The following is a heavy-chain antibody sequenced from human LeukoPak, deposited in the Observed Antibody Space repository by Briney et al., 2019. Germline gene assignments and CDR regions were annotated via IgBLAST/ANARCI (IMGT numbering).Heavy chain of an antibody. CDR1: GGSISSSSYY. CDR2: IYYSGST. J-gene: IGHJ4*02. V-gene: IGHV4-39*07. D-gene: IGHD3-22*01. Sequence: PSETLSLTCTVSGGSISSSSYYWGWIRQPPGKGLEWIGSIYYSGSTYYNPSLKSRVTISVDTSKNQFSLKLSSVTAADTAVYYCATVIPSSGYSWNFDYWGQGTLVTVSS. CDR3: ATVIPSSGYSWNFDY.